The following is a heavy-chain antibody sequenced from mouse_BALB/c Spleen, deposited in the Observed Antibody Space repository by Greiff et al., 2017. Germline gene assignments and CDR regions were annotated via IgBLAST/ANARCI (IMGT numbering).Heavy chain of an antibody. CDR2: ISYSGST. CDR1: GYSITSDYA. J-gene: IGHJ2*01. D-gene: IGHD2-3*01. V-gene: IGHV3-2*02. Sequence: VQLQQSGPGLVKPSQSLSLTCTVTGYSITSDYAWNWIRQFPGNKLEWMGYISYSGSTSYNPSLKSRISITRDTSKNQFFLQLNSVTTEDTATYYCARRVTYFDYWGQGTTLTVSS. CDR3: ARRVTYFDY.